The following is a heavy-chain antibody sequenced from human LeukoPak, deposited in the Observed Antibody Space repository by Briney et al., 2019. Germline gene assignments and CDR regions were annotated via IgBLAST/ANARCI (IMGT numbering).Heavy chain of an antibody. V-gene: IGHV4-4*02. D-gene: IGHD2-8*01. Sequence: SEPLTPPCGVSGVSITTTNWRSWVRPLPEERLQWVGEVSLEGVRNYNPSLTSRVTMSLDRAKNLLSLNLNSVTAADTAVYYCSRENGAFSPFGYWGQGILVTV. CDR3: SRENGAFSPFGY. J-gene: IGHJ4*02. CDR1: GVSITTTNW. CDR2: VSLEGVR.